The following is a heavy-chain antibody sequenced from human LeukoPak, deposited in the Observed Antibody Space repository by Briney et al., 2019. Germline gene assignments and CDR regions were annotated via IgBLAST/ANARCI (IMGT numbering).Heavy chain of an antibody. J-gene: IGHJ4*02. CDR3: ARGNFNGGIDY. CDR2: ISTDGRSA. CDR1: GFTFSSYW. Sequence: GESLRLSCAASGFTFSSYWMHWVRQAPGKGLVWVSRISTDGRSAKYADFVEGRFTISRDNAKNTLYLQMNSLRAEDTAAYYCARGNFNGGIDYWGQGTLVTVSS. V-gene: IGHV3-74*01.